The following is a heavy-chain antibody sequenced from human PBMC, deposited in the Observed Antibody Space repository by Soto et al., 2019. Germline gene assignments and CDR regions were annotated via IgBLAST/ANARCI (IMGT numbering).Heavy chain of an antibody. CDR2: MNPNSGNT. CDR3: ASSGGIQLWTYYGMDV. J-gene: IGHJ6*02. D-gene: IGHD5-18*01. CDR1: GYTFTSYD. Sequence: QVQLVQSGAEVKKPGASVKVSCKASGYTFTSYDINWVRQATGQGLEWMGWMNPNSGNTGYAQKFQGRVTMTRNTSISTAYMELSSLRSEDTAVYYCASSGGIQLWTYYGMDVWGQGTTVTVSS. V-gene: IGHV1-8*01.